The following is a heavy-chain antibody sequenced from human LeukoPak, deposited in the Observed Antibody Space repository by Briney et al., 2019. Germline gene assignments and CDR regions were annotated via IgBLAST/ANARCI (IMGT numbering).Heavy chain of an antibody. D-gene: IGHD6-19*01. V-gene: IGHV3-23*01. CDR3: AKQWLVNGRRGYFDY. Sequence: GGSLRLSCAASGFTFSSYAMSWVRQAPGKGLEWVSAISGSGGSTYYADSVRGRFTISRDNSKNTLYLQMNSLRAEDTAVYYCAKQWLVNGRRGYFDYWGQGTLVTVSS. CDR2: ISGSGGST. CDR1: GFTFSSYA. J-gene: IGHJ4*02.